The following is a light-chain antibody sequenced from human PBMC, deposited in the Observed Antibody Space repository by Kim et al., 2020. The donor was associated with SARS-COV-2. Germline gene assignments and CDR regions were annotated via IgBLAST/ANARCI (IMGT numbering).Light chain of an antibody. Sequence: PASISCRSRQNLVYSDGNTYLNWFHQRPGQSPRRLIYKVSNRGSGVPDRFSGSGSGTDFTLQISRVEAEDVGVYYCMQGTHWPFTFGPGTKGGYQT. CDR1: QNLVYSDGNTY. CDR3: MQGTHWPFT. V-gene: IGKV2-30*01. J-gene: IGKJ3*01. CDR2: KVS.